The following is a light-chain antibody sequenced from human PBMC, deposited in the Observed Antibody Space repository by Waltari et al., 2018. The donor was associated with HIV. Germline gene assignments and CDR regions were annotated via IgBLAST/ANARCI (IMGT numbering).Light chain of an antibody. CDR2: DAS. Sequence: IQMTQSPSSLSAPVGDRLTITCQASQDISNYLNWYQQKPGKAPKLLIYDASNLETGVPSRFSGSGSGTDFTFTISSLQPEDIATYYCQQYDNLPSLTFGGGTKVEIK. CDR3: QQYDNLPSLT. CDR1: QDISNY. J-gene: IGKJ4*01. V-gene: IGKV1-33*01.